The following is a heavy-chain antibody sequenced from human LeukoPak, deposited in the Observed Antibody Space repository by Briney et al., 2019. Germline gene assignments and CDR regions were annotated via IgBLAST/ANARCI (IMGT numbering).Heavy chain of an antibody. CDR2: INHSGST. V-gene: IGHV4-34*01. D-gene: IGHD6-6*01. Sequence: PSETLSLTCTVSGGSISSYYWSWIRQPPGKGLEWIGEINHSGSTNYNPSLKSRVTISVDTSKNQFSLKLSSVTAADTAVYYCARMRGQGIAARPGDYWGQGTLVTVSS. CDR1: GGSISSYY. J-gene: IGHJ4*02. CDR3: ARMRGQGIAARPGDY.